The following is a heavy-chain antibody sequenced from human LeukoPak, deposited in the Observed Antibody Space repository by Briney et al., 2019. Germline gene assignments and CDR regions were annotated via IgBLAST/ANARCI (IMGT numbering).Heavy chain of an antibody. V-gene: IGHV1-18*01. CDR1: GYTFTSYG. J-gene: IGHJ6*03. D-gene: IGHD1-26*01. CDR3: ARVLGGSYSGYYYYMDV. Sequence: GASVKVSCKASGYTFTSYGISWVRQAPGQGLEWMGWISAYNGNTNYAQKLQGRVTMTTDTSTSTAYMELRSLRSDDTAVYYCARVLGGSYSGYYYYMDVWGKGTTVTISS. CDR2: ISAYNGNT.